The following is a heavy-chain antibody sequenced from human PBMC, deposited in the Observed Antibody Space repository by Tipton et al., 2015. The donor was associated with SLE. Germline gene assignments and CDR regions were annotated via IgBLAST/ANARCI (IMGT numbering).Heavy chain of an antibody. CDR1: GFTFSSYG. Sequence: SLRLSCAASGFTFSSYGMLWVRQAPGKGLEWVAFIRYDGSNKYYADSVKGRFTISRDNSKNTLYLQMNSLRAEDTAVYYCVRGYSSSSGPFDIWGQGTMVTVSS. CDR2: IRYDGSNK. J-gene: IGHJ3*02. D-gene: IGHD6-6*01. CDR3: VRGYSSSSGPFDI. V-gene: IGHV3-30*02.